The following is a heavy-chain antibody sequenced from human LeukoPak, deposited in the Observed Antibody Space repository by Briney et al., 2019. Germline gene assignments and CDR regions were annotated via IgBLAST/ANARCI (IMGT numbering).Heavy chain of an antibody. V-gene: IGHV4-61*02. CDR2: IYTNGGA. CDR1: GGSVTSGNYY. CDR3: AREPPGY. Sequence: SETLSLTCTVSGGSVTSGNYYWNWIRQPTGKGLEWIGRIYTNGGASYNPSLKSRVTISLDASKNQFSLKLSSVTAADTAVYYCAREPPGYWGQGILVTVSS. J-gene: IGHJ4*02.